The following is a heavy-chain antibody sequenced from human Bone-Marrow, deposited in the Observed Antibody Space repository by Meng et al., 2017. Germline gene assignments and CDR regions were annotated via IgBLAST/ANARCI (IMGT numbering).Heavy chain of an antibody. CDR2: MNPNSGNT. D-gene: IGHD5-18*01. CDR1: GYTFTSYD. CDR3: ARGARYKRGYYYGMDV. Sequence: ASVQVSCKASGYTFTSYDINWVRQATGQGLEWMGWMNPNSGNTGYAQKFQGRVTMTRNTSISTAYMELSSVRSEDTAVYYCARGARYKRGYYYGMDVWGQGTMVTVSS. V-gene: IGHV1-8*01. J-gene: IGHJ6*02.